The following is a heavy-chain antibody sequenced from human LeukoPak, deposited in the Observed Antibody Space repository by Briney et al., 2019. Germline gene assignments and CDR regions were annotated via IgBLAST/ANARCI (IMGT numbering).Heavy chain of an antibody. D-gene: IGHD5-24*01. Sequence: GGSLRLSXAASGFTFSSYSMNWVRQAPGKGLEWLSSISSSSSYIYYADSVKGRFTISRDNAKNSLYLQMNSLRAEDTAVSYCARDPDPLEGMPDGYWGQGTLVTVSS. CDR1: GFTFSSYS. J-gene: IGHJ4*02. CDR3: ARDPDPLEGMPDGY. V-gene: IGHV3-21*01. CDR2: ISSSSSYI.